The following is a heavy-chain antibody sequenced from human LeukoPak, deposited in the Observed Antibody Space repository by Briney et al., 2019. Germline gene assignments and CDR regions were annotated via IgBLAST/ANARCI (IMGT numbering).Heavy chain of an antibody. J-gene: IGHJ4*02. Sequence: GGSLRLSCAASGFTFSSYAMHWVRQAPGKGLEWVAVTSYDGSNKYYADSVKGRFTISRDNSKNTLYLQMNSLRAEDTAVFYCAKRGGSFIGYFDYWGQGTLVTVSS. CDR1: GFTFSSYA. V-gene: IGHV3-30-3*02. D-gene: IGHD1-26*01. CDR3: AKRGGSFIGYFDY. CDR2: TSYDGSNK.